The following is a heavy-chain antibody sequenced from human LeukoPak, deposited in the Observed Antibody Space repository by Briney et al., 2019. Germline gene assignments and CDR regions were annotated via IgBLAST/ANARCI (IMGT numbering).Heavy chain of an antibody. J-gene: IGHJ4*02. CDR3: ARAGVYGGNSEVDY. CDR2: INHSGST. D-gene: IGHD4-17*01. Sequence: PSETLSLICAVYGGSFSGYYWSWIRQPPGKGLEWIGEINHSGSTNYNPSLKSRVTISVDTSKNQFSLKLSSVTAADAAVYYCARAGVYGGNSEVDYWGQGTLVTVSS. V-gene: IGHV4-34*01. CDR1: GGSFSGYY.